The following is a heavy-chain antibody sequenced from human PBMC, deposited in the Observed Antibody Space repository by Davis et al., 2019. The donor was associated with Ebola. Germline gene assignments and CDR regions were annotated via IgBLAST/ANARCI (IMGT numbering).Heavy chain of an antibody. CDR3: ARGRTMLEY. CDR1: GGSISSNTYH. Sequence: SETLSLTCTVSGGSISSNTYHWGWIRQPPGKGLEWIGTISFSGNTYYNPSLKSRISMFVDTSKNQFSLRLSSVTAADTAVYYCARGRTMLEYWGQGTLVTVSS. CDR2: ISFSGNT. D-gene: IGHD3-10*01. V-gene: IGHV4-39*01. J-gene: IGHJ4*02.